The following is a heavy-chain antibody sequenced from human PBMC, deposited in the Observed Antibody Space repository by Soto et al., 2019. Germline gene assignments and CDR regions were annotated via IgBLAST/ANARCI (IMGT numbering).Heavy chain of an antibody. CDR2: TYYRSKWYN. Sequence: XQALSIPCGSSGDSVSSNSAACNWLRQSPSRGLEWLGRTYYRSKWYNDYAVSVESRITINPDTSKNHFSLQLNFVTPEDTAVYFCARGEQYSGRIFDYWGQGTLVTVSS. V-gene: IGHV6-1*01. CDR1: GDSVSSNSAA. CDR3: ARGEQYSGRIFDY. D-gene: IGHD1-26*01. J-gene: IGHJ4*02.